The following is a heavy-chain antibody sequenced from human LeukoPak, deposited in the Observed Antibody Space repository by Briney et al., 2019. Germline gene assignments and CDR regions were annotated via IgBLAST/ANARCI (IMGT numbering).Heavy chain of an antibody. CDR1: GYTFTSYS. J-gene: IGHJ4*02. CDR2: ISAYNGNT. CDR3: ARASYCSNGSCYSDY. Sequence: ASVKLSCTASGYTFTSYSISWVRQAPGQGLEWMGWISAYNGNTIYAQKVKGRVTMTTDTSTSTAYMELRSLKSDDTAVYYCARASYCSNGSCYSDYWGQGPLIAVSS. V-gene: IGHV1-18*01. D-gene: IGHD2-15*01.